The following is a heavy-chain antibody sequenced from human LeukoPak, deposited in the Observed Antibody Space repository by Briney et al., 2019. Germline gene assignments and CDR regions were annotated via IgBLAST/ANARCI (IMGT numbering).Heavy chain of an antibody. J-gene: IGHJ6*02. Sequence: GGSLRLSCAAFGFTFTDYHMSWIRQAPGKGLEWVSAISGSGGSTYYADSVKGRFTISRDNSKNTLYLQMNSLRAEDTAVYYCAKGSLAATLYYYYGMDVWGQGTTVTVSS. CDR2: ISGSGGST. CDR3: AKGSLAATLYYYYGMDV. V-gene: IGHV3-23*01. CDR1: GFTFTDYH. D-gene: IGHD2-15*01.